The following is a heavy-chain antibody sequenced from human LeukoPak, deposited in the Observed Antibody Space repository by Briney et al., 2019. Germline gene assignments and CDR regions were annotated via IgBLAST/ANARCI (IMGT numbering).Heavy chain of an antibody. V-gene: IGHV4-39*01. Sequence: SETLSLTCTLSGGSISGDYWAWIRQPPGKGLEWIGNVYYSGSTYYNPSLKSRVTISVDTSKTQFSLKLTSVTAADTAVYYCARRYTGSSKSDYWGQGALVTVSS. CDR1: GGSISGDY. CDR3: ARRYTGSSKSDY. D-gene: IGHD1-26*01. J-gene: IGHJ4*02. CDR2: VYYSGST.